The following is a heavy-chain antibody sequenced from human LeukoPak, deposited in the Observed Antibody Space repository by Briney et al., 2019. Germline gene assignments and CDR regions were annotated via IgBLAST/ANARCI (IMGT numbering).Heavy chain of an antibody. Sequence: PGGSLRLSCAASGFTFSSYAMYWVRQAPEKGLEWVSGISGSGGSTYYADSVKGRFTISRDTSKNTLYLQMNSLRAEDTAVYYCAKDRGYSSSSASVFDYWGQGTLVTVSS. V-gene: IGHV3-23*01. J-gene: IGHJ4*02. CDR1: GFTFSSYA. CDR3: AKDRGYSSSSASVFDY. CDR2: ISGSGGST. D-gene: IGHD6-6*01.